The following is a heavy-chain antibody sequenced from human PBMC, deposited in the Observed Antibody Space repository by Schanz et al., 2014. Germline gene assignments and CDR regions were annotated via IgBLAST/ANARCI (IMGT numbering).Heavy chain of an antibody. V-gene: IGHV3-53*01. J-gene: IGHJ3*02. D-gene: IGHD3-9*01. Sequence: EVQLVESGGGLIQPGGSLRLSCAVSGFTVNTNYMSWVRQAPGKGLEWISSMYINSGSTQYADSVKGRFIISRDSSKKKRGSQRKSLREEEPAVYYCAFDRDDAYDIWGQGTTVTVSS. CDR3: AFDRDDAYDI. CDR1: GFTVNTNY. CDR2: MYINSGST.